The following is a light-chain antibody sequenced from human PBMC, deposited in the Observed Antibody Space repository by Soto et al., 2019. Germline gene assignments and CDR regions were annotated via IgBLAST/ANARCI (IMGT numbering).Light chain of an antibody. CDR1: QSVSSN. CDR2: GAS. Sequence: EIVMTQSPATLSVSPGERATLSCRASQSVSSNLAWYEQKPGQDPRLLIYGASTRATGIPARFSGSGSGTEFHLSISSLQSEYFSVYYCQQYNNWQRTFGQGTKVEI. CDR3: QQYNNWQRT. J-gene: IGKJ1*01. V-gene: IGKV3-15*01.